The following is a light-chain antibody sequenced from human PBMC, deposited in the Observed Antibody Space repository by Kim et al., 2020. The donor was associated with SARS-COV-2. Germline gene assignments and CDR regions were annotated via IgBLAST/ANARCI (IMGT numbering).Light chain of an antibody. J-gene: IGLJ3*02. CDR3: QAWDSSTAV. V-gene: IGLV3-1*01. Sequence: SYELTQPPSVSVSPGQTASITCSGDKLGDKYACWYQQKPGQSSVLVIYQDSKRPSGIPERFSGSNSGNTATLTISGTQAMDEADYYCQAWDSSTAVFGGGTQLTVL. CDR1: KLGDKY. CDR2: QDS.